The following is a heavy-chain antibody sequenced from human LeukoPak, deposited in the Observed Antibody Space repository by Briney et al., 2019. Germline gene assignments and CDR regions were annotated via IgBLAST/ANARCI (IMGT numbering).Heavy chain of an antibody. CDR3: AKDGYYYDSSGYYPL. CDR1: GFTFGSYE. D-gene: IGHD3-22*01. V-gene: IGHV3-48*03. CDR2: ISSSGSTI. Sequence: GGSLRLSCAASGFTFGSYEMNWVRQAPGKGLEWVSYISSSGSTIYYADSVKGRFTISRDNSKNTLYLQMNSLRAEDTAVYYCAKDGYYYDSSGYYPLWGQGTLVTVSS. J-gene: IGHJ4*02.